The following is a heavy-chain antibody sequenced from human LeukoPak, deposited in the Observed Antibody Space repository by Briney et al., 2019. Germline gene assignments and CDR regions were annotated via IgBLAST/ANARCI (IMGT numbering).Heavy chain of an antibody. CDR1: GDSINNYF. Sequence: SETLSLTCTVSGDSINNYFWSWIRQSPEKGLEWIAYIYYVGRANYNPSLESRVTMSIDTSKNQFSLRLSSVTAADTAVYYCARHILNFGNNSHFDHWGQGIPVTVSS. CDR3: ARHILNFGNNSHFDH. J-gene: IGHJ4*02. V-gene: IGHV4-59*08. D-gene: IGHD2/OR15-2a*01. CDR2: IYYVGRA.